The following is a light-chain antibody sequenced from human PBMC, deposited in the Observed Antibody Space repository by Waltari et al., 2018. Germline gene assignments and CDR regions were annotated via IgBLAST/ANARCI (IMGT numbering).Light chain of an antibody. J-gene: IGKJ2*01. Sequence: DLVMTQSPASLAVSLRDRATINFKSSQSVLYTSDSKNYLAWYQQKPGQPPKLLIYWASTRESGVPDRFTGSGSGTDFTLTVSSLQAEDVAVYYCQQYYDTPTFGQGTKLEIK. CDR2: WAS. V-gene: IGKV4-1*01. CDR1: QSVLYTSDSKNY. CDR3: QQYYDTPT.